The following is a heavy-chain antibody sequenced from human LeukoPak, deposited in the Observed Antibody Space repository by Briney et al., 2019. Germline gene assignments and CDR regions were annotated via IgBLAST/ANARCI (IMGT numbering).Heavy chain of an antibody. J-gene: IGHJ3*02. CDR3: ARLSYDYVWGKAFDI. CDR1: GYSISSGYY. Sequence: SETLSLTCAVSGYSISSGYYWGWIRQPPGKGLEWIGSIYHSGSTYYNPSLKSRVTISVDTSKNRFSLKLSSVTAADTAVYYCARLSYDYVWGKAFDIWGQGTMVTVSS. CDR2: IYHSGST. V-gene: IGHV4-38-2*01. D-gene: IGHD3-16*01.